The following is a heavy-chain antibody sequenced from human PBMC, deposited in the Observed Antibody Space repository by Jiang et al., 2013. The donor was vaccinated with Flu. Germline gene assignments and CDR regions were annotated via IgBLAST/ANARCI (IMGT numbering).Heavy chain of an antibody. J-gene: IGHJ1*01. V-gene: IGHV3-23*01. D-gene: IGHD4-23*01. Sequence: VQLLESGGGLVQPGGSLRLSCAASGFTFSSYAMSWVRQAPGKGLEWVSVFGGSGGKNTYYADSVKGRFTISRDNSKNTLYLQMNSLRAEDTAVYYCAKDLPWPNSEYFQHWGQGTLVTVSS. CDR3: AKDLPWPNSEYFQH. CDR1: GFTFSSYA. CDR2: FGGSGGKNT.